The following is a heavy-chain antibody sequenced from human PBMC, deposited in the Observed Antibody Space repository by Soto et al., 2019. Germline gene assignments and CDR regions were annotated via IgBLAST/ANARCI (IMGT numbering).Heavy chain of an antibody. J-gene: IGHJ1*01. Sequence: QVQLQQWGAGLLKPSETLSLKCAVTGGSLSGYYWSWIRQPPGKGLEWIGEVKDGGHTNYSPSLRGRVTISSDSSNNSFSLRLTSLPAADTGVYCWAMGQDGVVAQHWAHGSLVTVSS. D-gene: IGHD5-12*01. CDR3: AMGQDGVVAQH. CDR1: GGSLSGYY. CDR2: VKDGGHT. V-gene: IGHV4-34*01.